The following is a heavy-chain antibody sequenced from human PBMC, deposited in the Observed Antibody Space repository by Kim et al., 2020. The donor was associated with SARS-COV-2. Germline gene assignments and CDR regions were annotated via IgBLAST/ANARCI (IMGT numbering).Heavy chain of an antibody. CDR3: AKDRVASVTRGEFDF. Sequence: EPMKGRFTISRDNAKNLLFLQINSLRVDDTAVYFCAKDRVASVTRGEFDFWGQGTLVTVSS. V-gene: IGHV3-21*01. D-gene: IGHD2-15*01. J-gene: IGHJ4*02.